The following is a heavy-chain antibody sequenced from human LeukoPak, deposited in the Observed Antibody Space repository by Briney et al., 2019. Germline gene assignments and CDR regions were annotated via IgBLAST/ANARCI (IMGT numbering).Heavy chain of an antibody. Sequence: GASVKVSCKASGYTFTSYDINWVRQATGQGLEWMGWVNPNTGNTGYAQNFQGRVTMTRNTSISTAYMELSSLRSEDTAVYFCAREGRVVVAAKAWRYYFDYWGQGTLVTVSS. CDR2: VNPNTGNT. CDR1: GYTFTSYD. V-gene: IGHV1-8*01. D-gene: IGHD2-15*01. J-gene: IGHJ4*02. CDR3: AREGRVVVAAKAWRYYFDY.